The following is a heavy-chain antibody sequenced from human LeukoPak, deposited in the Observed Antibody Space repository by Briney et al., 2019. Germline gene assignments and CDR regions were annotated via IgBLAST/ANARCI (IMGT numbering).Heavy chain of an antibody. D-gene: IGHD6-13*01. Sequence: GGSLRLSCAVSGITLSNYGMSWVRQAPGKGLEWVAGISGSGGGTNYADSVKGRFTISRDNAKNSVYLEMNSLRAEDTAVYYCARGSGRQQLEQNYWGQGNLVTVSS. CDR1: GITLSNYG. V-gene: IGHV3-23*01. CDR2: ISGSGGGT. CDR3: ARGSGRQQLEQNY. J-gene: IGHJ4*02.